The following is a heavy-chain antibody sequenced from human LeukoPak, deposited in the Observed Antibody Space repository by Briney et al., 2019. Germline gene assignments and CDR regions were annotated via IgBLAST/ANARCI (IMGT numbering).Heavy chain of an antibody. CDR1: GYTFTGYY. J-gene: IGHJ5*02. V-gene: IGHV1-2*02. CDR3: ARVSSFGYGSGSYFSWFDP. CDR2: INPNSGGT. D-gene: IGHD3-10*01. Sequence: EASVKVSCKASGYTFTGYYMHWVRQAPGQGLEWMGWINPNSGGTNYAQKFQGRVTMTRDTSISTAYMELSRLRSDDTAVYYCARVSSFGYGSGSYFSWFDPWGQGTLVTVSS.